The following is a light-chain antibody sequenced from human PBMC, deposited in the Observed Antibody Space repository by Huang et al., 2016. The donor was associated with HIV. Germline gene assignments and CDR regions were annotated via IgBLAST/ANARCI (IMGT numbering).Light chain of an antibody. J-gene: IGKJ4*01. CDR3: QQAVSFPLT. CDR1: QDINRW. V-gene: IGKV1-12*01. CDR2: AAS. Sequence: DIQMTQSPSSGSASVGDRISFTCRASQDINRWLAWYQQKPAKAPKLLIYAASTLQGGVPSRVIGRVSGTGFTLTINNLQPEDFATYVCQQAVSFPLTFGGGTKVEIK.